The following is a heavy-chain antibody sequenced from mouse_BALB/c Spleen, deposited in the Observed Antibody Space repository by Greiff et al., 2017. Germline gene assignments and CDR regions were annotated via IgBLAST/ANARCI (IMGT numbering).Heavy chain of an antibody. J-gene: IGHJ3*01. CDR1: GFTFTSYW. CDR3: TRGRGLRRGFAY. V-gene: IGHV1S22*01. Sequence: LQQPGSELVRPGASVKLSCKASGFTFTSYWMHWVKQRPGQGLEWIGNIYPGSGSTNYDEKFKSKATLTVDTSSSTAYMQLSSLTSEDSAVDYWTRGRGLRRGFAYGGQGTLVTVSA. CDR2: IYPGSGST. D-gene: IGHD2-4*01.